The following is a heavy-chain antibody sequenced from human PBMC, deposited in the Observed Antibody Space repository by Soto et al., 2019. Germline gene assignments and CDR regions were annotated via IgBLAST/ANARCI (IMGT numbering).Heavy chain of an antibody. J-gene: IGHJ6*04. CDR1: GFSFSSFA. CDR2: IGDSGAST. CDR3: AKGVELDX. V-gene: IGHV3-23*01. Sequence: PGGSLRLSCEASGFSFSSFAMNWVRQAPGKGLEWVSAIGDSGASTYYADSVKGRFTISRDNSRNTLYLQLNSLRAEGTAVYYCAKGVELDXWGKGTTVTVSS. D-gene: IGHD1-26*01.